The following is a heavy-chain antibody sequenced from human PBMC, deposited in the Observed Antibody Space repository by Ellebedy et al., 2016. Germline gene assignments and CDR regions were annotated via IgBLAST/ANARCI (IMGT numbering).Heavy chain of an antibody. CDR2: IYYSGST. J-gene: IGHJ4*02. CDR1: GGSISSSSYY. Sequence: SETLSLTXTVSGGSISSSSYYWGWIRQPPGKGLEWIGSIYYSGSTYYNPSLKSRVTISVDTSKNQFSLKLSSVTAADTAVYYCARGRQWLAIDYWGQGTLVTVSS. CDR3: ARGRQWLAIDY. V-gene: IGHV4-39*01. D-gene: IGHD6-19*01.